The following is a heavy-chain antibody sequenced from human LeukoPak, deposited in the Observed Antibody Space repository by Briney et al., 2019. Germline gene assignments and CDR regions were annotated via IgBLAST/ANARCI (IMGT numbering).Heavy chain of an antibody. CDR2: INHSGST. CDR3: ARTAPSGPYYYGSGGYKVFDY. J-gene: IGHJ4*02. D-gene: IGHD3-10*01. Sequence: PSETLSLTCAVYGGSFSGYYWSWIRQPPGKGLEWIGEINHSGSTNYNLSLKSRVTISVDTSKNQFSLKLSSVTAADTAVYYCARTAPSGPYYYGSGGYKVFDYWGQGTLVTVSS. CDR1: GGSFSGYY. V-gene: IGHV4-34*01.